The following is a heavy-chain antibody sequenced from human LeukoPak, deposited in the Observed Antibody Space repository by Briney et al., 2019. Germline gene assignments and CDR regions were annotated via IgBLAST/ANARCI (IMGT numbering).Heavy chain of an antibody. CDR1: GYTFTSYD. D-gene: IGHD3-3*01. V-gene: IGHV1-8*01. J-gene: IGHJ6*02. Sequence: ASVKVSCKASGYTFTSYDINWVRQAPGQGLEWMGWMNPNSGNTGYAQKFQGRVTMTRNTSISTAHMELSSLRSEDTAVYYCARSPSYYDFWSGYTRYYYYYYGMDVWGQGTTVTVSS. CDR3: ARSPSYYDFWSGYTRYYYYYYGMDV. CDR2: MNPNSGNT.